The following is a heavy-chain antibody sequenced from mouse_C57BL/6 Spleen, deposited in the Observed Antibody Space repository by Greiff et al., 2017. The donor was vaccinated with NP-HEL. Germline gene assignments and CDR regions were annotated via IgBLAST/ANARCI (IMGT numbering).Heavy chain of an antibody. J-gene: IGHJ2*01. CDR3: ARAGAGGYYVDY. V-gene: IGHV1-69*01. CDR1: GYTFTSYW. CDR2: IDPSDSYT. D-gene: IGHD1-1*02. Sequence: QVQLQQPGAELVMPGASVKLSCKASGYTFTSYWMHWVKQRPGQGLEWIGEIDPSDSYTNYNQKFKGKSTLTVDKSSSTAYMQLSSLTSEDSAVYYCARAGAGGYYVDYWGQGTTLTVAS.